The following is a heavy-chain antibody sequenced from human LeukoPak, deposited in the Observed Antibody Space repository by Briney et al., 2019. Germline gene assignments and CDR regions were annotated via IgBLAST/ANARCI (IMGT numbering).Heavy chain of an antibody. CDR1: GYTFTSYD. Sequence: ASVKVSCKASGYTFTSYDINWVRQATGQGLEWMGWINPNSGGTNYAQKFQGWVTMTRDTSISTAYMELSRLRSDDTAVYYCARSTAYGDYDYWGQGTLVTVSS. J-gene: IGHJ4*02. V-gene: IGHV1-2*04. CDR3: ARSTAYGDYDY. CDR2: INPNSGGT. D-gene: IGHD4-17*01.